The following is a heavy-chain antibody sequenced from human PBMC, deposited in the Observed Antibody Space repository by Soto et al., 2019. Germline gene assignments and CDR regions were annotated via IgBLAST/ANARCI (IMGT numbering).Heavy chain of an antibody. V-gene: IGHV3-30*18. Sequence: GGSLRLSCAASGFTFSSYGMHWVRQAPGKGLEWVAVISYDGSNKYYADSVKGRFTISRDNSKNTLYLQINSLRAEDTAVYYCAKAGYDFWSGYYVSRWGQGTLVTVSS. D-gene: IGHD3-3*01. CDR3: AKAGYDFWSGYYVSR. CDR1: GFTFSSYG. J-gene: IGHJ4*02. CDR2: ISYDGSNK.